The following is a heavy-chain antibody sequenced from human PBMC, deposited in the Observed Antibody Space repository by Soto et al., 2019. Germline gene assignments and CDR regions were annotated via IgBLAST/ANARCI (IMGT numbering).Heavy chain of an antibody. CDR2: ISSSSSYI. V-gene: IGHV3-21*01. D-gene: IGHD3-10*01. CDR3: ARESIWFGELAGYYYYGMDV. CDR1: GFTFSSYS. Sequence: GGSLRLSCAASGFTFSSYSMNWVRQAPGKGLEWVSSISSSSSYIYYADSVKGRFTISRVNAKNSLYLQMNSLRAEDTAVYYCARESIWFGELAGYYYYGMDVWGQGTTVTVSS. J-gene: IGHJ6*02.